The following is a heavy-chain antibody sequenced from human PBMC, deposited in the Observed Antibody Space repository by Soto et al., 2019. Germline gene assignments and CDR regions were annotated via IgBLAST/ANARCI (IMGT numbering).Heavy chain of an antibody. Sequence: QVQLVESGGGVVQPGRSLRLSCAASGFTFSSYAMHWVRQAPGKGLEWVAVISYDGSNKYYADSVKGRFTISRDNSKNTLYLQMNSLRAEDTAVYYCARDSRTGYSSSWYVTPGDYWGQGTLVTVSS. CDR1: GFTFSSYA. V-gene: IGHV3-30-3*01. J-gene: IGHJ4*02. CDR2: ISYDGSNK. D-gene: IGHD6-13*01. CDR3: ARDSRTGYSSSWYVTPGDY.